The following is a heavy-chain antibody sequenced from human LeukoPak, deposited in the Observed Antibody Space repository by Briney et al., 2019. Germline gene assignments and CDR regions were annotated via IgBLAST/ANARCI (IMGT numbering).Heavy chain of an antibody. CDR1: GGSISSTSYY. Sequence: SETLSLTCIVSGGSISSTSYYWGWIRQPPGKGLEWIGTIYYSGGTYYHASLKSRVTISADTSKNQFSLKLNSLTTADTAVYYCTRGAGWLIDYWGQGILVTVSS. D-gene: IGHD3-16*01. V-gene: IGHV4-39*07. CDR3: TRGAGWLIDY. J-gene: IGHJ4*02. CDR2: IYYSGGT.